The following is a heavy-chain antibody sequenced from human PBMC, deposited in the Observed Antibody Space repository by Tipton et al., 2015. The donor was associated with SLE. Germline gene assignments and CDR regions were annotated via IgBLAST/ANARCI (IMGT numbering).Heavy chain of an antibody. D-gene: IGHD5-18*01. CDR2: IYFDGNS. Sequence: TLSLTCTVSGGSIGPYYWHWIRQSPGKALEWIGYIYFDGNSNGRGNYNPSLKSRVTMSVDPSKMQFSLRLTSVIAADTAVYYCARLHGYSYGLNWFDPWGQGTLISVSS. CDR1: GGSIGPYY. J-gene: IGHJ5*02. CDR3: ARLHGYSYGLNWFDP. V-gene: IGHV4-59*12.